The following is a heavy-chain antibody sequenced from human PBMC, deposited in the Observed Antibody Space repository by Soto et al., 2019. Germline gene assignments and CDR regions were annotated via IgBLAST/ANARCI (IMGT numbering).Heavy chain of an antibody. J-gene: IGHJ5*02. Sequence: EVQVVESGGGLVQPGGSLRLSCAASGFTFSKYWMRLVRQAPWRVLELVANIQEDGSEKYDVDSVKGRFTISRDNAKNSLYLQMNSLRAEDTAVYYCARVPVKVAAGTAWLDPWGQGTLVTVSS. CDR3: ARVPVKVAAGTAWLDP. CDR1: GFTFSKYW. CDR2: IQEDGSEK. V-gene: IGHV3-7*01. D-gene: IGHD6-13*01.